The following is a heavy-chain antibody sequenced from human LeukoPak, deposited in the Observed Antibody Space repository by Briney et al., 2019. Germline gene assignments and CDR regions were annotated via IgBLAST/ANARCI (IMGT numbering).Heavy chain of an antibody. D-gene: IGHD4-17*01. V-gene: IGHV4-38-2*01. CDR3: ARVTYVDDMLYQYFDY. J-gene: IGHJ4*02. CDR1: SYSISSGSY. Sequence: SETLSLTCAVSSYSISSGSYWGWIRQSPGKGLEWAGSIFHSGNSYYNPSLKSRLTMSVDTSKNQFSLKLTSVTAADTALYYCARVTYVDDMLYQYFDYWGQGILVTVSS. CDR2: IFHSGNS.